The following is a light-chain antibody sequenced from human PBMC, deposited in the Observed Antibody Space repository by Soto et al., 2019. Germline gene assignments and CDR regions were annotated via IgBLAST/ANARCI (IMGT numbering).Light chain of an antibody. CDR2: AAV. V-gene: IGKV1-5*01. CDR3: QQYHSYPLT. J-gene: IGKJ4*01. CDR1: QSISSW. Sequence: DIQMTQSPSTLSASVGDRVTITCRASQSISSWLAWYQQKPGEAPKSLIFAAVSLQSGVPSKFSGSGSGTDFTLTISSLQPEDFATYHCQQYHSYPLTFGGGTKVDIK.